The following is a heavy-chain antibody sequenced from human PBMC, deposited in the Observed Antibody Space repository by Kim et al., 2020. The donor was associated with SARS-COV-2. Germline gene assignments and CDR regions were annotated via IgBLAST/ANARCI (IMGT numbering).Heavy chain of an antibody. CDR2: IDGSDGTT. D-gene: IGHD1-26*01. Sequence: GGSLRLSCTTSGFTFTGHAMSWVRQAPGKGLEWVSSIDGSDGTTYYVDSVRGRIITSRDDSNNTLYLQMSALGGDATADYYGRNGGWGGIWDYWCQRTLV. CDR1: GFTFTGHA. J-gene: IGHJ4*02. CDR3: RNGGWGGIWDY. V-gene: IGHV3-23*01.